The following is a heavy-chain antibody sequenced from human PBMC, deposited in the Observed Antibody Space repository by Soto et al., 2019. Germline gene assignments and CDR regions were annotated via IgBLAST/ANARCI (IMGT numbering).Heavy chain of an antibody. CDR3: ARDISY. J-gene: IGHJ4*02. CDR2: IYYSGST. CDR1: GGSISRYY. V-gene: IGHV4-59*01. Sequence: SETLSLTCTVSGGSISRYYGRWVRQPPGKGREWVGYIYYSGSTNYNPSLKSRVTISVHTSKNQFSLKLSSVTAADTAVYYCARDISYWGQGTLVTVSS.